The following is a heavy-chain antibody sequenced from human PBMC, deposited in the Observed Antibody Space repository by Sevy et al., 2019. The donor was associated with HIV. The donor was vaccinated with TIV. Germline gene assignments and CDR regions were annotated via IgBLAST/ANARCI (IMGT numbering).Heavy chain of an antibody. CDR2: IVVGSGNT. V-gene: IGHV1-58*02. J-gene: IGHJ5*02. CDR3: AAGPYCISTSCYPNWFDP. Sequence: ASVKVSCKASGFTFTSSAMQWVRQARGQRLEWIGWIVVGSGNTNYAQKFQERVTITRDMSTSTAYMVLRSLRSEDTAVYYCAAGPYCISTSCYPNWFDPWGQGTLVTVSS. D-gene: IGHD2-2*01. CDR1: GFTFTSSA.